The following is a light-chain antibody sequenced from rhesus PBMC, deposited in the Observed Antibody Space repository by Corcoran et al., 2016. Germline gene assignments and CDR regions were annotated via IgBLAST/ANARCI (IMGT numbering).Light chain of an antibody. CDR2: YTS. V-gene: IGKV1-32*05. Sequence: DIQMTQSPSSLSASVGDRVTIACRASQGIRNYLNWYRQKPGKAPELLIYYTSRLESGVPSRFSGSGSGTEFTLTIRSLQTEDFATYFCQQYNSLPLTFGGGTKVEI. J-gene: IGKJ4*01. CDR3: QQYNSLPLT. CDR1: QGIRNY.